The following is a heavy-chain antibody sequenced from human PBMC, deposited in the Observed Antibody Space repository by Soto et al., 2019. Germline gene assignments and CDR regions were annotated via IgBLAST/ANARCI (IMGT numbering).Heavy chain of an antibody. V-gene: IGHV1-58*01. CDR2: IVVGSGNT. CDR1: GFTFTSSA. J-gene: IGHJ3*02. CDR3: AADQGYGSGWSEGFDI. D-gene: IGHD6-19*01. Sequence: GASVKVSCKASGFTFTSSAVQWVRQARGQRLEWIGWIVVGSGNTNYAQKFQERVTITRDMSTSTAYMELSSLRSEDTAVYYCAADQGYGSGWSEGFDIWGQGTMVTVSS.